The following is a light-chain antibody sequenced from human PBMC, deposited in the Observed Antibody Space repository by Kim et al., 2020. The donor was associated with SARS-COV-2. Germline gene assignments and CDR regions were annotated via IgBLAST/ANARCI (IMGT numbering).Light chain of an antibody. CDR1: STNIGHNY. CDR3: ETWETSLSAVV. V-gene: IGLV1-51*01. Sequence: QSVLTQPPSVSAAPGQKVTIYCSGSSTNIGHNYVSWYQQLPGTAPKLLIYDNNKRPSGIPDRFSGSKSGTSATLDITGLQTGDEADYYCETWETSLSAVVFGGGTQLTVL. J-gene: IGLJ2*01. CDR2: DNN.